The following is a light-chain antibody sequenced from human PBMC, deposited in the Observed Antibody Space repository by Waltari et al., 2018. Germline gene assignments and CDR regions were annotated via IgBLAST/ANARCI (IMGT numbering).Light chain of an antibody. CDR1: PSVRSF. CDR3: QQRINWPLT. V-gene: IGKV3-11*01. J-gene: IGKJ4*01. Sequence: SCRASPSVRSFLAWYQQKPGQAPRLLIHDASNRATGIPVRFSGSGSGTDFTLTISSLEPEDFAVYYCQQRINWPLTFGGGTKVEIK. CDR2: DAS.